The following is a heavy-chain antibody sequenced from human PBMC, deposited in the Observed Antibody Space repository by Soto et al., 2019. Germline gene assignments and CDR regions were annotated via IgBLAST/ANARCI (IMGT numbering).Heavy chain of an antibody. V-gene: IGHV3-21*01. J-gene: IGHJ6*04. CDR2: ISSSSSYI. D-gene: IGHD2-2*01. Sequence: GGSLRLSCAASGFTFSSYSMNWVRQAPGKGLEWVSSISSSSSYIYYADSVKGRFTISRDNAKNSLYMQRNSLRAEDTDVYYCARGEIVVVPAARMDVWGKGTTVTVSS. CDR3: ARGEIVVVPAARMDV. CDR1: GFTFSSYS.